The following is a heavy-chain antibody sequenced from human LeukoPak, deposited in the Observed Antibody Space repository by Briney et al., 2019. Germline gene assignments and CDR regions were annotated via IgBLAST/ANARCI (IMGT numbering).Heavy chain of an antibody. CDR1: GGSIRNGGYY. CDR2: IYYSGST. V-gene: IGHV4-39*01. Sequence: PSETLSLTCTVSGGSIRNGGYYWGWIRQPPGKGLEWIGSIYYSGSTYYNPSLKSRVTISVDTSKNQFSLKVSSVTAADTAVYYCARHCSGGSCYSDFDCWGQGTLVTVSP. D-gene: IGHD2-15*01. J-gene: IGHJ4*02. CDR3: ARHCSGGSCYSDFDC.